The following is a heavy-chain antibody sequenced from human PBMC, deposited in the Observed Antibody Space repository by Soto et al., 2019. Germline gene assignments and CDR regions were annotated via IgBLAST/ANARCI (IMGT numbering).Heavy chain of an antibody. CDR3: ARALDLDTVMITFKTYYYYGMDV. CDR2: IWYDGTNR. J-gene: IGHJ6*02. D-gene: IGHD5-18*01. V-gene: IGHV3-33*01. Sequence: PGGSLRLSCATSGFTFRRYGMHWARQAPGKGLEWVAGIWYDGTNRYYAGSVKGRFTISRDNSKNTLSLQMNNLRGGDTAVYYCARALDLDTVMITFKTYYYYGMDVWRQGTTVTVSS. CDR1: GFTFRRYG.